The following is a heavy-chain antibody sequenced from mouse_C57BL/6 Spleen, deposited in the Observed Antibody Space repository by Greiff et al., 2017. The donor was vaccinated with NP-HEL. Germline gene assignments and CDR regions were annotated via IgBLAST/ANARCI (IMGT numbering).Heavy chain of an antibody. D-gene: IGHD2-4*01. CDR3: ARGDYDDDPFAY. Sequence: EVLLVESVAELVRPGASVKLSCTASGFNIKNTYMHWVKQRPEQGLEWIGRIDPANGNTKYAPKFQGKATITADTSSNTAYLQLSSLTTEDTAIYYCARGDYDDDPFAYWGQGTLVTVSA. CDR2: IDPANGNT. CDR1: GFNIKNTY. V-gene: IGHV14-3*01. J-gene: IGHJ3*01.